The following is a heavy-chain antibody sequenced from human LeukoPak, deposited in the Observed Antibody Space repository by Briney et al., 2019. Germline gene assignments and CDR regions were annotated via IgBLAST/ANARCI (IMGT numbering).Heavy chain of an antibody. CDR2: ISAYNGNT. CDR3: ASTYYYGSGTPGSYFDY. CDR1: GYTFTSYG. V-gene: IGHV1-18*01. J-gene: IGHJ4*02. Sequence: ASVKVSCKASGYTFTSYGISWVRQAPGQGLEWMGWISAYNGNTNYAQKLQGRVTMTTDTSTSTAYMELRSLRPDDTAVYYCASTYYYGSGTPGSYFDYWGQGTLVTVSS. D-gene: IGHD3-10*01.